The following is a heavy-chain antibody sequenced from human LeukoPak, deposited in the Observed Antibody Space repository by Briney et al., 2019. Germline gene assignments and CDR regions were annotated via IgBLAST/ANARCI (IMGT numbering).Heavy chain of an antibody. J-gene: IGHJ4*02. D-gene: IGHD5-24*01. CDR1: GYTFTSYG. CDR2: ISAYNGNT. CDR3: AGQMATTHYYFDY. Sequence: ASVKVSCKASGYTFTSYGISWVRQAPGQGLEWMGWISAYNGNTNYAQKLQGRVTMTTDTSTSTAYMELSSLRSEDTAVYYCAGQMATTHYYFDYWGQGTLVTVSS. V-gene: IGHV1-18*01.